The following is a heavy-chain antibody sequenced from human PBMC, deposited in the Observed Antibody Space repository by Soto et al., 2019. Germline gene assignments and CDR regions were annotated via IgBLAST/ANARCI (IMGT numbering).Heavy chain of an antibody. J-gene: IGHJ4*02. Sequence: EVQLVESGGGLVKPGGSLRLSCAASGFTFSSYSMNWVRQAPGKGLEWVSSISSSSSYIYYADSVKGRFTISRDNAKNSLYLQMNSLRAEDTAVYYCARDLGYCSCGSCYQHFDYWGQGTLVTVSS. CDR3: ARDLGYCSCGSCYQHFDY. CDR2: ISSSSSYI. CDR1: GFTFSSYS. V-gene: IGHV3-21*01. D-gene: IGHD2-15*01.